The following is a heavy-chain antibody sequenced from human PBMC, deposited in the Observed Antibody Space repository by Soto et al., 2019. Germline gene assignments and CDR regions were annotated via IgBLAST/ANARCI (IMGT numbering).Heavy chain of an antibody. CDR1: GFTVSSNY. V-gene: IGHV3-53*01. Sequence: EVQLVESGGGLIQPGGSLRLSCAASGFTVSSNYMSWFRQAPGKGLEWVSIIYSGGTTYYADSVEGRFTVSRDNSRNTLYLQMNSLRAEDTAVYYCAREQGLPGITGTAASDYWGQGTLVTVSS. D-gene: IGHD1-7*01. J-gene: IGHJ4*02. CDR3: AREQGLPGITGTAASDY. CDR2: IYSGGTT.